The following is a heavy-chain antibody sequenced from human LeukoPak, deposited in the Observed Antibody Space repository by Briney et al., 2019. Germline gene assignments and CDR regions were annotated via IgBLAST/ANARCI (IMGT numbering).Heavy chain of an antibody. CDR3: ARDMGEWELLTRRYTFDY. J-gene: IGHJ4*02. V-gene: IGHV3-33*08. CDR1: GFTFSSYA. D-gene: IGHD1-26*01. Sequence: PGGSLRLSCAASGFTFSSYAMSWVRQAPGKGLEWVAVIWYDGSNKYYADSVKGRFTISRDNSKNTLYLQMNSLRAEDTAVYYCARDMGEWELLTRRYTFDYWGQGTLVTVSS. CDR2: IWYDGSNK.